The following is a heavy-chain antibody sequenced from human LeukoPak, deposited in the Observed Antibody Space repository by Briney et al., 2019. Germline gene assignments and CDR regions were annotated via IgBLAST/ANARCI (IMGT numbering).Heavy chain of an antibody. Sequence: SETLSLTCTVSGGSITSGGYYWSWIRQHPGKGLEWIGYIYYSGSAYYNPSLKSRVTISVDTSENQFSLKLSSVTAADTAVYYCARVNYGSATKEDYWGQGTLVTVSS. V-gene: IGHV4-31*03. D-gene: IGHD3-10*01. J-gene: IGHJ4*02. CDR3: ARVNYGSATKEDY. CDR1: GGSITSGGYY. CDR2: IYYSGSA.